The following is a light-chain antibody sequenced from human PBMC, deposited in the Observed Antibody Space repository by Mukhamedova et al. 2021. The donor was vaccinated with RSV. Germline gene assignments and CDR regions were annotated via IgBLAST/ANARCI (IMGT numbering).Light chain of an antibody. CDR1: GSIASNY. J-gene: IGLJ2*01. Sequence: GSIASNYVQWYQQRPGSSPTTVIYEDNQRPSGVPDRFSGSIDSSSNSASLTISGLKTEDEADYYCQSSDTSNVVFGAGPKRTVL. CDR3: QSSDTSNVV. CDR2: EDN. V-gene: IGLV6-57*01.